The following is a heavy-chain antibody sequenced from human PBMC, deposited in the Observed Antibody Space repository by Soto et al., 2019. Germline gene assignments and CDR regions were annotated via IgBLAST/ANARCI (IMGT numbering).Heavy chain of an antibody. D-gene: IGHD6-19*01. CDR2: ISDNGDRT. CDR3: AKDHHTSRPVATDY. CDR1: GFTFSTYA. Sequence: VLLLESGGGLVQPGGSLRLSCAASGFTFSTYAMAWIRQAPGKGLEWVSGISDNGDRTYYAASVKGRITISRDNTKSTMYLQMNSLRPEDTAMYYCAKDHHTSRPVATDYWGQATLVTVSS. J-gene: IGHJ4*02. V-gene: IGHV3-23*01.